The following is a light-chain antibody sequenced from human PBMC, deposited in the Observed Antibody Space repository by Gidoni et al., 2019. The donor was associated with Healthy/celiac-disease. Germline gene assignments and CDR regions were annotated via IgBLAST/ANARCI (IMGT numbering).Light chain of an antibody. CDR2: QDS. CDR3: QAWDSSTVV. Sequence: SYELTQPPSFPVSPGQTASITCSGDKLGDKYACWYQQKPGQSPVLVIYQDSKRPSGTPERFSGSNSGNTATLTISGTQAMDEADYYCQAWDSSTVVFGGGTKLTVL. J-gene: IGLJ2*01. CDR1: KLGDKY. V-gene: IGLV3-1*01.